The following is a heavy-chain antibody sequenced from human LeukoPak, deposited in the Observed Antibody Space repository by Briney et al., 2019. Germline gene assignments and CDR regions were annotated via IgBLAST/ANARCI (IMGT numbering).Heavy chain of an antibody. V-gene: IGHV3-23*01. D-gene: IGHD3-10*01. J-gene: IGHJ4*02. Sequence: GGSLRLSCAASGFTFSSYAMGWVRQAPGKGLEWVSSISSSGGSTYYADSVRGRFTISRDNSKNTLYLQMNSLRAEDTAIYYCAKDLVTGSLDYWGQGTLVTVSS. CDR2: ISSSGGST. CDR1: GFTFSSYA. CDR3: AKDLVTGSLDY.